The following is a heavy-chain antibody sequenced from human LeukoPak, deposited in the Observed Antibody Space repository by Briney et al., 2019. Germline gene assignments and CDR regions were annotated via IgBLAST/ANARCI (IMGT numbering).Heavy chain of an antibody. CDR1: GFTFSSYG. Sequence: GGSLRLSCAASGFTFSSYGMHWVRQAPGKGLEWVAFIRYDGSNKYYADSVKGRFTISRDNAKNSLYLQMNSLRAEDTAVYYCARAGITMVRGVIMTFDFDYWGQGTLVTVSS. J-gene: IGHJ4*02. CDR2: IRYDGSNK. V-gene: IGHV3-30*02. CDR3: ARAGITMVRGVIMTFDFDY. D-gene: IGHD3-10*01.